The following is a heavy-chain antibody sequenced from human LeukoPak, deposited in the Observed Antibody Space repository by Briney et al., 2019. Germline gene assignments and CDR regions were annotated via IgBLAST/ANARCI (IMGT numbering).Heavy chain of an antibody. Sequence: GASVKVSCKASGGTFSNYAISWVRQAPGQGLEWMGWINLNSGGTNYAQKFQGRVTMTRDTSISTAYMELSRLRSDDTAVYYCARVYYDSSSDTTFDYWGQGTLVTVSS. CDR1: GGTFSNYA. V-gene: IGHV1-2*02. CDR2: INLNSGGT. J-gene: IGHJ4*02. CDR3: ARVYYDSSSDTTFDY. D-gene: IGHD3-22*01.